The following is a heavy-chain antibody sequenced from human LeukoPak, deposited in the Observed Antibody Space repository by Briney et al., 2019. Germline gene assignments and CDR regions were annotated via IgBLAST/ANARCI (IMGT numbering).Heavy chain of an antibody. V-gene: IGHV4-59*08. Sequence: SETLSLTCTVSGGSISSYYWSWIRQPPGKGLEWIGYIYYSGSTNYNPSLKSRVTISVDTSKNQFSLKLNSVTAADTAVYYCARHRGGYCSSTSCSTPNYYYYGMDVWGQGTTVTVSS. CDR3: ARHRGGYCSSTSCSTPNYYYYGMDV. D-gene: IGHD2-2*02. CDR1: GGSISSYY. J-gene: IGHJ6*02. CDR2: IYYSGST.